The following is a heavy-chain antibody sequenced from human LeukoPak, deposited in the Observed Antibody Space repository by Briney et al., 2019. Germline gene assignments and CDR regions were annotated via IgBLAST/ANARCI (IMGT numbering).Heavy chain of an antibody. CDR1: EFILNSYW. CDR3: ARDDDWNYEDY. Sequence: GGSLRLSCTASEFILNSYWMTWVRQAPGKGLQWVANIKEDGSETYYVDSVRGRFTISRDNAKKSVYLQMNSLRAEDTAVYYCARDDDWNYEDYWGQGTLVTVSS. D-gene: IGHD1-7*01. CDR2: IKEDGSET. V-gene: IGHV3-7*01. J-gene: IGHJ4*02.